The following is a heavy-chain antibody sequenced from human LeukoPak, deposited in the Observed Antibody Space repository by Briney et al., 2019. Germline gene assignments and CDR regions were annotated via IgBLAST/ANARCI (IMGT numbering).Heavy chain of an antibody. Sequence: GGSLRLSCAASGFTFSSYAMSWVRQAPGKGLEWVSVISGSGGSTYYADSVKGRFTISRDNSKNTLYLQMNSLRAEETAVYYCARSERGCSGGSCYSSMDYWGQGTLVTVSS. V-gene: IGHV3-23*01. J-gene: IGHJ4*02. CDR3: ARSERGCSGGSCYSSMDY. CDR1: GFTFSSYA. CDR2: ISGSGGST. D-gene: IGHD2-15*01.